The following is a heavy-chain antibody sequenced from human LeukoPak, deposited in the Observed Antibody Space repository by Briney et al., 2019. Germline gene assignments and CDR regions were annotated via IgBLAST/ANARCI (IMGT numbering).Heavy chain of an antibody. CDR1: GYIFTDYY. J-gene: IGHJ4*02. CDR3: ARVGYCSGDRCYLHFDY. Sequence: ASVKVSCKASGYIFTDYYIHWMRQAPGQGLEWMGWINPKNGDTNYAQKFQGRVTMTRDTSISTVYMELNRLTSDDTALYYCARVGYCSGDRCYLHFDYWGQGTLVTVSS. CDR2: INPKNGDT. V-gene: IGHV1-2*02. D-gene: IGHD2-15*01.